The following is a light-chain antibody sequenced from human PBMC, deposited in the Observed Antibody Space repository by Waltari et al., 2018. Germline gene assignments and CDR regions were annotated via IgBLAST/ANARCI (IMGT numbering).Light chain of an antibody. CDR1: QSNSSY. V-gene: IGKV1-39*01. CDR2: ATS. CDR3: QESYSNTRT. Sequence: DIQMTQSPSSLSASVGDRVTITCRASQSNSSYLNWYQQKPGKAPKLLIYATSTLQSGVPSRFSGSGSGRAFTLIISSLQPEDFASYYCQESYSNTRTFGQGTKVEIK. J-gene: IGKJ1*01.